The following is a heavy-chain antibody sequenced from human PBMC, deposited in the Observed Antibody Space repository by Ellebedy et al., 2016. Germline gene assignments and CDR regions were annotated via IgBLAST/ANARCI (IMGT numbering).Heavy chain of an antibody. CDR2: INHSGST. Sequence: SETLSLXCAVYGGSFSGYYWSWIRQPPGKGLEWIGEINHSGSTNYNPSLKSRVTISVDTSKNQFSLKLSSVTAADTAVYYCAREGGLYSSGWYSRTLDYWGQGTLVTVSS. CDR1: GGSFSGYY. V-gene: IGHV4-34*01. CDR3: AREGGLYSSGWYSRTLDY. D-gene: IGHD6-19*01. J-gene: IGHJ4*02.